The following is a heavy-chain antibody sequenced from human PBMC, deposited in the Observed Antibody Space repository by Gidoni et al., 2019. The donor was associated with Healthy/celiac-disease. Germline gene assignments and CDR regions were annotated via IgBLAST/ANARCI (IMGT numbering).Heavy chain of an antibody. CDR1: GFTFSSYS. V-gene: IGHV3-21*01. J-gene: IGHJ4*02. CDR2: ISSSSSYI. D-gene: IGHD3-10*01. Sequence: EVQLVESGGGLVKPGGSLRLSCAASGFTFSSYSMNWVRQAPGKGLEWVSSISSSSSYIYYADSVKGRFTISRDNAKNSLYLQMNSLRAEDTAVYYCASNWFGETNVDYWGQGTLVTVSS. CDR3: ASNWFGETNVDY.